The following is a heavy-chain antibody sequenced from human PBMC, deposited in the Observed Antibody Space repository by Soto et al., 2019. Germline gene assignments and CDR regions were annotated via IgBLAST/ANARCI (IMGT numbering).Heavy chain of an antibody. CDR2: ITGSGRSI. CDR3: AKTIVPEHLTGTTRVNRFDP. J-gene: IGHJ5*02. V-gene: IGHV3-23*01. D-gene: IGHD1-7*01. CDR1: GFTFSSYA. Sequence: EVQLLESGGGLVQPGGSLRLSCAASGFTFSSYAMSWVRQAPGRGLEWVSAITGSGRSIYYAESVEGRFTISRDNSKDTLYLQMNSLRAEDTAVYYCAKTIVPEHLTGTTRVNRFDPWGQGTLVTVSS.